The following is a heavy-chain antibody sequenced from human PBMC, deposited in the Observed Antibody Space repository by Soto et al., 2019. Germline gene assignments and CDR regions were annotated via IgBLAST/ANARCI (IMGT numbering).Heavy chain of an antibody. Sequence: GGSLRLSCAASGFTFSSYWMHWVRQAQGKGLVWFSRINSDGSSTSYADSVKGRFTISRDNAKNTLYLQMNSLRAEDTAVYYCARDPDIDAIVLMVYVGMDVWGQGTTVTVSS. CDR2: INSDGSST. V-gene: IGHV3-74*01. D-gene: IGHD2-8*01. J-gene: IGHJ6*02. CDR1: GFTFSSYW. CDR3: ARDPDIDAIVLMVYVGMDV.